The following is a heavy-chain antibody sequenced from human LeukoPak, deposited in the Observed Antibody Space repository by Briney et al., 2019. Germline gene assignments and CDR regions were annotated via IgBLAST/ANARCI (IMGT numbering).Heavy chain of an antibody. D-gene: IGHD5-12*01. Sequence: GESLKISCKGSGYSFSSYWIAWVRQMPGKGLEWMGIIWPGDSDIKYSPSFQGRVTISVDKSINTAYMKWSSLQASDTAMYYCARQSGGRYSGSLDPWGQGTLVTVSS. CDR1: GYSFSSYW. V-gene: IGHV5-51*01. J-gene: IGHJ5*02. CDR3: ARQSGGRYSGSLDP. CDR2: IWPGDSDI.